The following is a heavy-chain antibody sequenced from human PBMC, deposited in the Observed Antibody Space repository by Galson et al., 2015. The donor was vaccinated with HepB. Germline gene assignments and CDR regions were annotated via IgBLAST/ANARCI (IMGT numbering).Heavy chain of an antibody. CDR2: IYHSGST. CDR3: ANISPSQTSSSWPSNDY. J-gene: IGHJ4*02. D-gene: IGHD6-13*01. CDR1: GGSISSSNW. Sequence: ETLSLTCAVSGGSISSSNWWSWVRQPPGKGLEWIGEIYHSGSTNYNPSLKSRVTISVDKSKNQFSLKLSSVTAADTAVYYCANISPSQTSSSWPSNDYWGQGTLVTVSS. V-gene: IGHV4-4*02.